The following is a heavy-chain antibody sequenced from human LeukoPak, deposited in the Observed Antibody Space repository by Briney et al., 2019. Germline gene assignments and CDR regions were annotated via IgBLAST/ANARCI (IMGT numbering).Heavy chain of an antibody. CDR3: ARDYPTSGIVTMFDY. CDR2: ITASGGST. CDR1: GFTFNNYA. V-gene: IGHV3-23*01. D-gene: IGHD1-1*01. J-gene: IGHJ4*02. Sequence: GGSLRLSXASSGFTFNNYAMTWVRQAPGKGLEWVSSITASGGSTYCADSVKGRFTISRDNSKNTLYLQMSSLRAEDTAVYYCARDYPTSGIVTMFDYWGQGTLVTVSS.